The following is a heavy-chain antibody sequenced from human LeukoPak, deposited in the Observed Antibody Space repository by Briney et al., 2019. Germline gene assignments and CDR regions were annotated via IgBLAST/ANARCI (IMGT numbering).Heavy chain of an antibody. CDR2: IWHDGSHK. CDR3: AEEIFGSGSYPDF. CDR1: GFAFNTYD. V-gene: IGHV3-33*06. D-gene: IGHD3-10*01. Sequence: GGSLRLSCAASGFAFNTYDMHWVRQAPGQGLEWVTLIWHDGSHKLYTNSVRGQFTMSRDNSKNTVSLQMNNLRPEGTAGYYCAEEIFGSGSYPDFWGQGTLVTVSS. J-gene: IGHJ4*02.